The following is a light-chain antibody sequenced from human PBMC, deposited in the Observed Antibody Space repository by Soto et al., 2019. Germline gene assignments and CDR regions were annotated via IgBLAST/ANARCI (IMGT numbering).Light chain of an antibody. CDR3: SSYTSTNTPYV. J-gene: IGLJ1*01. CDR1: SRDVGAYNF. CDR2: EVT. V-gene: IGLV2-14*01. Sequence: QSALTQPASVSGSPGQSITISCTGSSRDVGAYNFVSWYQHHPGRAPKLILYEVTTRPSGVSSRFSGSKSGNTASLTISGLQADDEATYYCSSYTSTNTPYVFGTGTKVTVL.